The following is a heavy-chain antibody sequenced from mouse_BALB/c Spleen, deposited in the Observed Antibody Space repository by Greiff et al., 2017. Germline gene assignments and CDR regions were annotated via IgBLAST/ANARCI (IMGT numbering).Heavy chain of an antibody. D-gene: IGHD1-2*01. J-gene: IGHJ2*01. CDR2: ISSGSSTI. CDR3: ARKGTTANYFDY. V-gene: IGHV5-17*02. CDR1: GFTFSSFG. Sequence: EVMLVESGGGLVQPGGSRKLSCAASGFTFSSFGMHWVRQAPEKGLEWVAYISSGSSTIYYADTVKGRFTISRDNPKNTLFLQMTSLRSEDTAMYYCARKGTTANYFDYWGQGTTLTVSS.